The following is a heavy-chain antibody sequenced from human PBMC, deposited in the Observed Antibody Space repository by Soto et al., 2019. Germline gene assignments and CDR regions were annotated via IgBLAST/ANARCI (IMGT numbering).Heavy chain of an antibody. CDR3: ATRPWYAFDI. CDR1: GFTFSNSI. Sequence: EVQLVESGGGLVKPGGSLRLSCAASGFTFSNSIINWVRQAPGQGLEWVSSISGSSDFLYYADSVKGRFTISRDTATNSTYLQMNTLRAEDTAVYYCATRPWYAFDIWGQGTMVTVSS. J-gene: IGHJ3*02. D-gene: IGHD2-2*01. V-gene: IGHV3-21*01. CDR2: ISGSSDFL.